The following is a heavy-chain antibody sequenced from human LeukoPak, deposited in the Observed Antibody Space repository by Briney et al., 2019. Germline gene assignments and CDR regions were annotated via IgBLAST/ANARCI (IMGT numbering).Heavy chain of an antibody. CDR2: IKGKANSCAT. Sequence: GGSLRLSVEASGFTFVGSLSHGFRQPSGKGREGLGRIKGKANSCATAYAASVKGRFTISRDDSKNTAYLQMNSLRTEDTAVYYCTRQGGYCSSTSCYHFDYWGQGTLVTVSS. D-gene: IGHD2-2*01. CDR3: TRQGGYCSSTSCYHFDY. V-gene: IGHV3-73*01. CDR1: GFTFVGSL. J-gene: IGHJ4*02.